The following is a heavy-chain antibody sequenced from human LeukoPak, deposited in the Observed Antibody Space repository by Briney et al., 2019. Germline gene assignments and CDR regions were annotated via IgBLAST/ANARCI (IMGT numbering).Heavy chain of an antibody. Sequence: NPSETLSLTCTVSGGSISSYYWSWIRQPPGKGLEWIGYIYYSGSTNYNPSLKSRVTISVDTSKNQFSLKLSSVTAADTAVYYCARIRYQYQLPGYYYYYYGMDVWGQGTTVTVSS. D-gene: IGHD2-2*01. CDR2: IYYSGST. CDR3: ARIRYQYQLPGYYYYYYGMDV. V-gene: IGHV4-59*08. J-gene: IGHJ6*02. CDR1: GGSISSYY.